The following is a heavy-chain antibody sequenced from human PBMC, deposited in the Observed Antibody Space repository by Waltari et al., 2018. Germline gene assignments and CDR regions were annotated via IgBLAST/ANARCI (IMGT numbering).Heavy chain of an antibody. J-gene: IGHJ4*02. CDR1: GFTFSRYA. D-gene: IGHD1-1*01. Sequence: VQLLESGGGLVQPGGSLRLSCAASGFTFSRYAMGWFRQAPGKGPEWVSFISGSGGSAYHADSVKGRVTISRDNSKNTVHLQMNSLRAEDTAVYYCAKHRRDGYNGGVDYWGQGMLVNVSS. V-gene: IGHV3-23*01. CDR3: AKHRRDGYNGGVDY. CDR2: ISGSGGSA.